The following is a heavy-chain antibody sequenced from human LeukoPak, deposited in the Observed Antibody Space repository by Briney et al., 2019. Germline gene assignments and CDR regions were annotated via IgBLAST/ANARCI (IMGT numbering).Heavy chain of an antibody. CDR1: GGSISSGAYF. CDR3: ARAHGSGGDYFDY. Sequence: SQTLSLTCTVSGGSISSGAYFWSWIRQHPGKGLEWIVFIYYSGTTYYNPSLKSRLTLSKDTSKNHFSLTLSSVTAADTAVYYCARAHGSGGDYFDYWGQGTLVTVSS. D-gene: IGHD5-12*01. CDR2: IYYSGTT. V-gene: IGHV4-31*03. J-gene: IGHJ4*02.